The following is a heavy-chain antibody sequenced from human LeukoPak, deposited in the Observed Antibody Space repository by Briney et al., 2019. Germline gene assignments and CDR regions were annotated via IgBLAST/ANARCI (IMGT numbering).Heavy chain of an antibody. CDR3: ARDGGTGVHYFDY. CDR1: GFTFDDYG. J-gene: IGHJ4*02. Sequence: PGGSLRLSCAASGFTFDDYGMSWVRQAPGKGLEWVSGINWNGGSKVYADSVKGRFTISRDNANNSLYLQMNSLRAEDTALYYCARDGGTGVHYFDYWGQGPLVTVSS. V-gene: IGHV3-20*04. D-gene: IGHD3/OR15-3a*01. CDR2: INWNGGSK.